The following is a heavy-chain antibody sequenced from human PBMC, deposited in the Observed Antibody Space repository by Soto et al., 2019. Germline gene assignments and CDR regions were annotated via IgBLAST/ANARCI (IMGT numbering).Heavy chain of an antibody. V-gene: IGHV1-69*06. CDR3: ARDQGTYYYDSSGYYAY. CDR2: IIPIFGTA. J-gene: IGHJ4*02. D-gene: IGHD3-22*01. Sequence: APVKVSCKASGGTFSSYAISWVRQAPGQGLEWMGGIIPIFGTANYAQKFQGRVTITADKSTSTAYMELSSLRSEDTAVYYCARDQGTYYYDSSGYYAYWGQGTLVTVSS. CDR1: GGTFSSYA.